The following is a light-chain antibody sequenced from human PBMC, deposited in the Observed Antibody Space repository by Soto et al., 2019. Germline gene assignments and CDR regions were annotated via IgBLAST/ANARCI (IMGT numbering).Light chain of an antibody. CDR1: QRISGY. CDR3: HQHGGSPET. J-gene: IGKJ1*01. V-gene: IGKV3-20*01. Sequence: VLTQAPGTLALYPGEGATLSCRASQRISGYLAWYQQKPGQAPRLLIYDASNRATGIPDRFSGSGSGTEVILTISGLEPEDSGMYHGHQHGGSPETVGQGTKVDIK. CDR2: DAS.